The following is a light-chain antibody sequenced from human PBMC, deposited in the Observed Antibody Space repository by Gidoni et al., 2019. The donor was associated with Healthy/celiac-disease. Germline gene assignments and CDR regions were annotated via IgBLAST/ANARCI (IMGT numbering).Light chain of an antibody. CDR1: QSVSSY. CDR2: DAS. Sequence: EIVLTQSPATLSLSPGERATLSCRASQSVSSYLAWYQQKPGQAPRLLIYDASNRATGIPARFSGSGSGTDFTLTISSLEPEDFAVYYCQQRSNWQGPLTFXGXTKVEIK. V-gene: IGKV3-11*01. CDR3: QQRSNWQGPLT. J-gene: IGKJ4*01.